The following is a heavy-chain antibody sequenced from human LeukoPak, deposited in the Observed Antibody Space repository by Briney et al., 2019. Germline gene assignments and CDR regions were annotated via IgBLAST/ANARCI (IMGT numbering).Heavy chain of an antibody. J-gene: IGHJ4*02. D-gene: IGHD6-19*01. CDR3: ATHSSGFMYYFDY. Sequence: SETLSLTCTVSGGSISGSIYYWGWIRQPPGKRLEWIGTIYYSGRTYYNPSLKSRVTISVDTSKNQFSLKLSSVTDADTAVYYCATHSSGFMYYFDYWGQGTLVTVSS. CDR1: GGSISGSIYY. V-gene: IGHV4-39*01. CDR2: IYYSGRT.